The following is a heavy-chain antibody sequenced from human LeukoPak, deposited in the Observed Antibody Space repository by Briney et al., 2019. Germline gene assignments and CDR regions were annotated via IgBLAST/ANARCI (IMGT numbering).Heavy chain of an antibody. CDR2: ILNDGSQE. Sequence: GGSLRLSCAASGFTFSSYGMRWVSQAPGKGMEWVAVILNDGSQEKYADSVKGRFTISRDNSKNTLFLQMNSLRAEDTAVYYCARDDALGDNALDIWGQGTMVTVSS. CDR3: ARDDALGDNALDI. D-gene: IGHD3-16*01. V-gene: IGHV3-33*01. CDR1: GFTFSSYG. J-gene: IGHJ3*02.